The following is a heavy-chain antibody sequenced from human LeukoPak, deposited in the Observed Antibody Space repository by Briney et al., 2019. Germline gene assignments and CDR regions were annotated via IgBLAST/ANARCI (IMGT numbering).Heavy chain of an antibody. CDR3: AKAGSSGWVYAFDI. V-gene: IGHV3-33*06. J-gene: IGHJ3*02. Sequence: GGSLRLSCAASGFTFSSYGMHWVRQAPGKGLEWVAVIWYDGSNKYYADSVKGRFTISRDNSKNTLYLQMNSLRAEDTAVYYCAKAGSSGWVYAFDIWGQGTMVTVSS. D-gene: IGHD6-19*01. CDR2: IWYDGSNK. CDR1: GFTFSSYG.